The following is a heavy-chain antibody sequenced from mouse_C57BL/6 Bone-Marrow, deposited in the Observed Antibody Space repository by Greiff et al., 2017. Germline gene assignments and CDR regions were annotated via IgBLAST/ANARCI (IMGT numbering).Heavy chain of an antibody. CDR2: IFPGSGST. CDR3: ARRYGSITGYFDV. V-gene: IGHV1-75*01. Sequence: VQLQQSGPELVKPGASVKISCKASGYTFTDYYINWVKQRPGQGLEWIGWIFPGSGSTYYNEKFKGKATLTVDKSSSTAYMLLSSLTSEDSAVYFCARRYGSITGYFDVWGTGTTVTVSS. J-gene: IGHJ1*03. CDR1: GYTFTDYY. D-gene: IGHD1-1*01.